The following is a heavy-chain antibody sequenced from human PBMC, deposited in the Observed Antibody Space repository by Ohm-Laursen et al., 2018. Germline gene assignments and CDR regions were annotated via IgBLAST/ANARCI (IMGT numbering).Heavy chain of an antibody. V-gene: IGHV3-30*18. J-gene: IGHJ5*02. Sequence: SSLRLSCAASGFTFSSYGMHWVRQAPGKGLEWVALISYDGSNKYYADSVKGRFTISRDNSKNTLYLQMDSLRAEDTALYYCAKDNSSGWSLYHWGQGTLVTVSS. D-gene: IGHD6-19*01. CDR3: AKDNSSGWSLYH. CDR2: ISYDGSNK. CDR1: GFTFSSYG.